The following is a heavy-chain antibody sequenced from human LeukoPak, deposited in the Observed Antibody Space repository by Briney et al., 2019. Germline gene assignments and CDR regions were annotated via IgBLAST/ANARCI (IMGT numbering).Heavy chain of an antibody. CDR1: GGSISSSSYY. CDR2: IYYSGST. J-gene: IGHJ4*02. D-gene: IGHD6-19*01. CDR3: ARHSIAVAGSDH. V-gene: IGHV4-39*01. Sequence: SETLSLTCTVSGGSISSSSYYWGWIRQPPGKGLEWIGSIYYSGSTYYNPSLKSRVTISVDTSKNQFSLKLSSVTAADTAVYYSARHSIAVAGSDHWGQGTLVTVSS.